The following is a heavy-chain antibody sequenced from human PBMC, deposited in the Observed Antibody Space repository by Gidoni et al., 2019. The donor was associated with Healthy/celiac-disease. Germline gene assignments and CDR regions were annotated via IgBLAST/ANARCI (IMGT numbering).Heavy chain of an antibody. V-gene: IGHV3-21*01. D-gene: IGHD6-13*01. CDR2: INSSSSYI. CDR3: ARDRVQYSSSWMDYYYYYGMDV. Sequence: EVQLVESGGGLVKPGGSLRLSCAASGFTFSRYSMNWVRQAPGKGLEWVSSINSSSSYIYYADSVKGRFTISRDNAKNSLYLQMNSLRAEDTAVYYCARDRVQYSSSWMDYYYYYGMDVWGQGTTVTVSS. CDR1: GFTFSRYS. J-gene: IGHJ6*02.